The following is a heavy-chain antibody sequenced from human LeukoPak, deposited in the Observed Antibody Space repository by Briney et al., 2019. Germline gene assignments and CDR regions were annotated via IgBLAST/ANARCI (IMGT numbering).Heavy chain of an antibody. Sequence: GGSLRLSCAASGFTFSSYAMSWVRQAPGKGLEWVSAISGSGGSTYYADSVKGRFTISRDNSKNTLYLQMNSLRAEDTAVYYCAKVLGYCSGGSCQPWDYYYGMDVWGQGTTVTVSS. CDR3: AKVLGYCSGGSCQPWDYYYGMDV. D-gene: IGHD2-15*01. V-gene: IGHV3-23*01. J-gene: IGHJ6*02. CDR1: GFTFSSYA. CDR2: ISGSGGST.